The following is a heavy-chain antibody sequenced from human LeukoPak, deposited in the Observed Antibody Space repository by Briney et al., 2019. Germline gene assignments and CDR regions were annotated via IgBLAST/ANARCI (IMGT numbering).Heavy chain of an antibody. D-gene: IGHD5-24*01. J-gene: IGHJ5*02. CDR1: GYTFTSYD. Sequence: ASVKVSCKASGYTFTSYDINWVRQATGQGLEWMGWMNPNSGNTGYAQKFQGRVTMTRNTSISTVYMELSSLRSEDTAVYYCARDGMATDKNWFDPWGQGTLVTVSS. CDR3: ARDGMATDKNWFDP. V-gene: IGHV1-8*01. CDR2: MNPNSGNT.